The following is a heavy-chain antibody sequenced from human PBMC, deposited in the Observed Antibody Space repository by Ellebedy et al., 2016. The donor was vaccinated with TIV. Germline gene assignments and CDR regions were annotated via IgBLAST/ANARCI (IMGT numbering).Heavy chain of an antibody. D-gene: IGHD3-10*01. V-gene: IGHV3-30*18. Sequence: PGGSLRLSCTGSGFIFYTYGMHWVRQAPGRGRGWGGVISSIGATNYHADSVEGRFTTSRDNSQNTLYLQMTSLRPEDTAVYFCAKIVYSNRPGSYYYYGMDVWGQGTTVTVSS. CDR1: GFIFYTYG. J-gene: IGHJ6*02. CDR3: AKIVYSNRPGSYYYYGMDV. CDR2: ISSIGATN.